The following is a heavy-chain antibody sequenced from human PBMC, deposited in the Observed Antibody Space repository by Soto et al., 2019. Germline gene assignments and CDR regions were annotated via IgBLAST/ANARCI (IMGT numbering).Heavy chain of an antibody. CDR2: ISYRGST. Sequence: LSLTCAVSGGSISSYYWSWIRQPPGKGLEWIGYISYRGSTNYNPSLKSRVTISVDTSENQFSLKLSSVTAADTAVYYCARLGSGWTKFDYWGQGTLVTVSS. V-gene: IGHV4-59*08. CDR3: ARLGSGWTKFDY. D-gene: IGHD6-19*01. CDR1: GGSISSYY. J-gene: IGHJ4*02.